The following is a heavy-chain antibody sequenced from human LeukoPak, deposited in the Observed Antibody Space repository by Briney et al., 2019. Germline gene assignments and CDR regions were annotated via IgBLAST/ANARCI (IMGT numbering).Heavy chain of an antibody. CDR2: IISILHIA. J-gene: IGHJ4*02. D-gene: IGHD3-9*01. Sequence: GASVKVSCKASGGTFSSYAINWVRQAPGQGLEWMGRIISILHIATYAQKFQGRVTITADKSTSTAYMELSSLRSDDTAVYYCARDHRYDILTGYSYFDYWGQGTLVTVSS. CDR1: GGTFSSYA. V-gene: IGHV1-69*04. CDR3: ARDHRYDILTGYSYFDY.